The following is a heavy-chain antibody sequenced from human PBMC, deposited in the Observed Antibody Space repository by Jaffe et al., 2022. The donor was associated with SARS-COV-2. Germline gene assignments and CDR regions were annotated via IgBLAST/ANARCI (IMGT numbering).Heavy chain of an antibody. J-gene: IGHJ3*02. CDR3: AGFTPELLRDGDAFDI. V-gene: IGHV1-69*01. D-gene: IGHD1-26*01. CDR1: GGTFSSYA. CDR2: IIPIFGTA. Sequence: QVQLVQSGAEVKKPGSSVKVSCKASGGTFSSYAISWVRQAPGQGLEWMGGIIPIFGTANYAQKFQGRVTITADESTSTAYMELSSLRSEDTAVYYCAGFTPELLRDGDAFDIWGQGTMVTVSS.